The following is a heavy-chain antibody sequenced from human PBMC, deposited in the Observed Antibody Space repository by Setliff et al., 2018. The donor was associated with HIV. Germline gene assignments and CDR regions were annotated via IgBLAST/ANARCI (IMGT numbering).Heavy chain of an antibody. J-gene: IGHJ5*02. CDR3: ARDLGSAYSYAQGRSDP. D-gene: IGHD5-18*01. CDR2: IHQSGST. Sequence: PSETLSLTCTVSGYSISSGYYWGWIRQPPGKGLEWIGSIHQSGSTYYNSSLKSRVTMSVDTSKNKFSLKLSSVTAADTAVYYCARDLGSAYSYAQGRSDPWGQGTLVTVSS. V-gene: IGHV4-38-2*02. CDR1: GYSISSGYY.